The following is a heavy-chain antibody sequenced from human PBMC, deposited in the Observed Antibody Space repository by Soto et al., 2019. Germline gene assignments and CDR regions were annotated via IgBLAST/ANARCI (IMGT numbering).Heavy chain of an antibody. V-gene: IGHV4-59*01. CDR1: AGSISSYY. D-gene: IGHD3-10*01. J-gene: IGHJ6*02. Sequence: QVQLQESGPGLVKASETLSLTCPVSAGSISSYYWGWIRQSPGQGLEWIGYIYNSGSTNYNPSLKSRLTMSVDTSKNQFSLKLSSVTAADTAVYYCARIIRTLAWDGVDVWGQGTRVTV. CDR2: IYNSGST. CDR3: ARIIRTLAWDGVDV.